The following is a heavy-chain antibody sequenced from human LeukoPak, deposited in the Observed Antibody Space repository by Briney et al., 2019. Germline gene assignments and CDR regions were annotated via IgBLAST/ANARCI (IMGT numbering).Heavy chain of an antibody. V-gene: IGHV1-8*01. CDR2: MNPNSGNT. Sequence: ASVKVSYKASGYTFTNYDINWVRQATGQGLEWMGWMNPNSGNTGYAQKFQGRVTMTRNTSISTAYMELSSLRSEDTAVYYCARGRLNNYGDPPFDYWGQGTLVTVSS. CDR1: GYTFTNYD. J-gene: IGHJ4*02. D-gene: IGHD4-17*01. CDR3: ARGRLNNYGDPPFDY.